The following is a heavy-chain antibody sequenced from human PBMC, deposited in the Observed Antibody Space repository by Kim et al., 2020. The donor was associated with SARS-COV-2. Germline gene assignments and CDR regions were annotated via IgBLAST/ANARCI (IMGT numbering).Heavy chain of an antibody. V-gene: IGHV3-53*01. CDR2: IYSIGTI. Sequence: GGSLRLSCAVSGFTVSSNYMSWVRQAPGKGLEWVSIIYSIGTIYYADSVEGRFTISRDNSKNTLYLQMNGLRAEDTAVYYCARWDGRSYDYWGQGTLVTVSS. CDR3: ARWDGRSYDY. D-gene: IGHD1-26*01. J-gene: IGHJ4*02. CDR1: GFTVSSNY.